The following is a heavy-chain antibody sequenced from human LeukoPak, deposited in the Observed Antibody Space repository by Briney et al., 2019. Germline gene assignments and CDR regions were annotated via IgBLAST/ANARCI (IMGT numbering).Heavy chain of an antibody. V-gene: IGHV3-23*01. D-gene: IGHD5-18*01. CDR1: GFTFSSYI. J-gene: IGHJ4*02. Sequence: PGGSLRLSCAASGFTFSSYIMNWVRQAPGKGLEWVSAISGSDGTTYYADSVKGRFTISRDNSKNTLYLQMNSLRAEDTAVYYCAKDVGYREGADCWGQGTLVTVSS. CDR2: ISGSDGTT. CDR3: AKDVGYREGADC.